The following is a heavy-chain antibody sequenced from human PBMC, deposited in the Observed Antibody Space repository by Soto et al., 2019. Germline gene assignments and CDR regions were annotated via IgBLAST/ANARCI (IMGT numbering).Heavy chain of an antibody. V-gene: IGHV4-61*01. CDR2: IYYSGST. Sequence: SETLSLTCTVSGGSVSSGSYYWSWIRQPPGKGLEWIGYIYYSGSTNYNPSLKSRVTISVDTSKNQFSLKLSSVTAADTAVYYCAREEGATISLNYFDYWGQGTLVTVSS. CDR3: AREEGATISLNYFDY. D-gene: IGHD1-26*01. J-gene: IGHJ4*02. CDR1: GGSVSSGSYY.